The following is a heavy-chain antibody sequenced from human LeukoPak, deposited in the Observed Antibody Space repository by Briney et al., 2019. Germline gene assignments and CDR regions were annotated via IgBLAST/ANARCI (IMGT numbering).Heavy chain of an antibody. J-gene: IGHJ4*02. V-gene: IGHV3-23*01. Sequence: GGSLRLSCAASGFTFSSYAMSWVRQAPGKGLEWVSAISGSGGSTYYADPVKGRFTISRDNSKNTLYLQMNSLRAEDTAVYYRAKEVLRYYYDSSGYYSGYWGQGTLVTVSS. D-gene: IGHD3-22*01. CDR1: GFTFSSYA. CDR3: AKEVLRYYYDSSGYYSGY. CDR2: ISGSGGST.